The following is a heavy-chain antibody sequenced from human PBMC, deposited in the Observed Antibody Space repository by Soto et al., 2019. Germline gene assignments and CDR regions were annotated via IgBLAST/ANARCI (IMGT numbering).Heavy chain of an antibody. D-gene: IGHD2-15*01. V-gene: IGHV3-23*01. CDR3: AKKVVAATRVNWFDP. Sequence: GGSLRLSCAASGFTFSSYAMSWVRQAPGKGLEWVSAISGSGGSTYYADSVKGRFTISRDNSKNTLYLQMNSLRAEDTAVYYCAKKVVAATRVNWFDPWGQGTLVTVSS. J-gene: IGHJ5*02. CDR1: GFTFSSYA. CDR2: ISGSGGST.